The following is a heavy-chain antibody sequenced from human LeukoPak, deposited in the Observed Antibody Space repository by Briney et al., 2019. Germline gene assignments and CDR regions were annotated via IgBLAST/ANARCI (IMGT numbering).Heavy chain of an antibody. J-gene: IGHJ6*03. V-gene: IGHV4-39*07. Sequence: SETLSLTCTVSGGSISSSSYYWGWIRQPPGKGLEWIGSIYYSGSTYYNPSLKSRVTISVDTSKNQFSLKLSSVTAADTAVYYCARAPISAIFGVVYYYYMDVWGKGTTVTVSS. CDR2: IYYSGST. CDR3: ARAPISAIFGVVYYYYMDV. D-gene: IGHD3-3*01. CDR1: GGSISSSSYY.